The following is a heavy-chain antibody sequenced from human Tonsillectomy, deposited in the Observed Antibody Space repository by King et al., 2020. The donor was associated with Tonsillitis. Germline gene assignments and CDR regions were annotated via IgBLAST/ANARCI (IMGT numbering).Heavy chain of an antibody. Sequence: VQLVESGGGLVQPGGSLRLSCAASGFTLRTYWMTWVRQAPGKGLEWVATINQDGSEKYDVDSVKGRFTISRDNAKNSLFLQMNSLRAEDTAVYYCARGSGSYYIYWGQGTLVTVSS. V-gene: IGHV3-7*03. D-gene: IGHD3-10*01. J-gene: IGHJ4*02. CDR3: ARGSGSYYIY. CDR1: GFTLRTYW. CDR2: INQDGSEK.